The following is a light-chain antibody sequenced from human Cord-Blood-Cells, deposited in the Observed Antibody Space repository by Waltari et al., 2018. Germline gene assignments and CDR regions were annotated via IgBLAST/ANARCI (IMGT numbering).Light chain of an antibody. J-gene: IGLJ1*01. CDR1: SSDVGGYNY. CDR3: CSYAGSYTYV. V-gene: IGLV2-11*01. Sequence: QSALTQPRSVSGSPGQSVTISCTGTSSDVGGYNYVSWYQQHPGKAPKLMIYDVSKRPSGVPDGFSGAKSGNTASLTIAGRQAEDEADYYCCSYAGSYTYVFGTGTKVTVL. CDR2: DVS.